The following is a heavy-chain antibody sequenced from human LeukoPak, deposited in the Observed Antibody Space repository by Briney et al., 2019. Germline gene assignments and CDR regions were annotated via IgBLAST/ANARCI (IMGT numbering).Heavy chain of an antibody. J-gene: IGHJ4*02. CDR1: GFTFSSYA. V-gene: IGHV3-23*01. CDR3: AKDGDGGSYYVLFDY. D-gene: IGHD1-26*01. CDR2: ISGSGGNT. Sequence: PGGSLRLSCAASGFTFSSYAMSWVRQAPGKGLEGVSVISGSGGNTYYADSVKGRFTISRDNSKSTLFLQMNSLRDEDTAVYYCAKDGDGGSYYVLFDYWGQGALVTVSS.